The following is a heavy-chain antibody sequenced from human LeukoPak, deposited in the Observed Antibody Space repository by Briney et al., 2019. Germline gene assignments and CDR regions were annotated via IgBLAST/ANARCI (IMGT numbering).Heavy chain of an antibody. CDR2: SRNKGKGYTT. CDR3: STTVITSRYMDV. D-gene: IGHD4-23*01. J-gene: IGHJ6*03. Sequence: QPGGSLRLSCVASGFTSSGHYIHWVRQAPGKGLEWLGRSRNKGKGYTTEYAASVKGSFSFSRDESNNTLDLLMNSLKIEDTAVYYCSTTVITSRYMDVWGKGTTVAISS. CDR1: GFTSSGHY. V-gene: IGHV3-72*01.